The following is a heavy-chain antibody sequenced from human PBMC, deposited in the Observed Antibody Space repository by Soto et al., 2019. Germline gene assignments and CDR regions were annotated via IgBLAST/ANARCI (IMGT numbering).Heavy chain of an antibody. Sequence: GGSLRLSCAASGFSFSGYNMNWVRQAPGKGLEWVSSISGSSSYIYYADSVKGRFTISRDNAKNSLYLQMNSLRAEDTAVYYCARVVYYDNSAFGLWGQGTMVTVSS. CDR1: GFSFSGYN. CDR2: ISGSSSYI. D-gene: IGHD3-22*01. V-gene: IGHV3-21*01. CDR3: ARVVYYDNSAFGL. J-gene: IGHJ3*01.